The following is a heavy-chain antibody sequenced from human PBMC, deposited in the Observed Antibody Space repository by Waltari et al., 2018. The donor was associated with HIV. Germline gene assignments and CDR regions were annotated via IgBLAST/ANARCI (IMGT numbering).Heavy chain of an antibody. D-gene: IGHD3-22*01. Sequence: QVHLVQSGAELRTPGASVTVSCKASGYTFTDYGITWVRQAPGQGLEWMGWISGYNGDTKYAQKVRGRVTMTTDTSTSTAYLEMGSLRFDDTAVYYCARDHYYGSSGYYSDYWGQGTLVTVSS. CDR2: ISGYNGDT. CDR1: GYTFTDYG. CDR3: ARDHYYGSSGYYSDY. J-gene: IGHJ4*02. V-gene: IGHV1-18*01.